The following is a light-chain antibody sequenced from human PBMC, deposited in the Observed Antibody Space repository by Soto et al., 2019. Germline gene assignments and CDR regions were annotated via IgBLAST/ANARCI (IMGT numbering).Light chain of an antibody. Sequence: QSVLTQPPSASGTPGQRVTISCSGSSSNIGTNTVNWYQQLPGMAPKLLIYTNNQRPSGVPARFSGSKSGTSASLAINGLQSEDEAHYHCAAWDDGLNGPXFXGGXQLXV. CDR3: AAWDDGLNGPX. J-gene: IGLJ7*01. CDR1: SSNIGTNT. V-gene: IGLV1-44*01. CDR2: TNN.